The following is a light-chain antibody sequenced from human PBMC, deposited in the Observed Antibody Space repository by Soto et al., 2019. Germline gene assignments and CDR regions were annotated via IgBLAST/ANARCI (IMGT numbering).Light chain of an antibody. CDR2: DVR. J-gene: IGLJ3*02. Sequence: QSALTQPASVSGYPGQSITISCTGTSSDVGGYNHVSWYQQHPGKAPKLTIYDVRNRPSGGPNRLSGSKSGNTASLTISGPQADNAPDYYCSSYTRSRIRVFGGGTTPAVL. CDR1: SSDVGGYNH. CDR3: SSYTRSRIRV. V-gene: IGLV2-14*01.